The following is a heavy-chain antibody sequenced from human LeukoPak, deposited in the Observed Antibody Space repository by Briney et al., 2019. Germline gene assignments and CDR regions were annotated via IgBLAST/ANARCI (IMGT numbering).Heavy chain of an antibody. V-gene: IGHV4-61*02. CDR3: ARFPAPYAHHTSGYNS. CDR1: GGSISTGTYY. Sequence: PSETLSLTCTVSGGSISTGTYYWNWIRQPAGKGLEWIGRIYTSGSTNYNPSLKSRVTMSVDTSRNQFSLKLTSVTATDTAVYYCARFPAPYAHHTSGYNSWGQGTLVTVSS. CDR2: IYTSGST. D-gene: IGHD3-22*01. J-gene: IGHJ4*02.